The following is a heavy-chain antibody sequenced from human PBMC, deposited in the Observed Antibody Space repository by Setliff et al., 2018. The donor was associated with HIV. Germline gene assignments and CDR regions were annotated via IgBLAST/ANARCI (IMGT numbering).Heavy chain of an antibody. CDR1: GYSFTSYW. CDR3: ARYIGAAAGYIDH. Sequence: PGESLKISCKGSGYSFTSYWIGWVRQMPGKGLEWMGIIYPGDSDTRYSPSFQGQVTISADKSIRTAYLQWSSLNASDTAMYYCARYIGAAAGYIDHWGQGTLVTVSS. J-gene: IGHJ4*02. CDR2: IYPGDSDT. V-gene: IGHV5-51*01. D-gene: IGHD6-25*01.